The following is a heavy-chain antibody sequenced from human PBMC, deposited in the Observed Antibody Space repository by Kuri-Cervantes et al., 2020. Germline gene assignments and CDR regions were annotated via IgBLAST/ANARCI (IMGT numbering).Heavy chain of an antibody. CDR3: ARGAIAAAGKYCRFDP. J-gene: IGHJ5*02. V-gene: IGHV4-39*07. CDR2: IYYSGST. Sequence: SETLSLTCTVSGGSVSSGSYYWGWIRQPPGKGLEWIGSIYYSGSTYYNPSLKSRVTISVDTSKNQFSLKLSSVTAADTAVYYCARGAIAAAGKYCRFDPWGQGTLVTVSS. D-gene: IGHD6-13*01. CDR1: GGSVSSGSYY.